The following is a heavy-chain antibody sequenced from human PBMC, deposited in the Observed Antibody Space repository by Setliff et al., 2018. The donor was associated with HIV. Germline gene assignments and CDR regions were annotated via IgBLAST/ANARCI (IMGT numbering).Heavy chain of an antibody. CDR2: IYHDGSA. J-gene: IGHJ6*03. CDR1: GGSFGSRNW. CDR3: ARAVMGDYYYYMDV. V-gene: IGHV4-4*02. D-gene: IGHD3-16*01. Sequence: PSETLSLTCAVSGGSFGSRNWWSWVRQPPGKGPEWIGEIYHDGSANYNTSLRSRVTTSVDKSKNQFSLKLSSVTAADTAVYYCARAVMGDYYYYMDVWGKGTTVTVS.